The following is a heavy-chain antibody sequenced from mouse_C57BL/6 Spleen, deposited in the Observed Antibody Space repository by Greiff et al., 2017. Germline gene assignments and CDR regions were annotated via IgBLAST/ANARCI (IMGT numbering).Heavy chain of an antibody. CDR3: AGSRFPTVVAAEGY. CDR2: IDPNSGGT. Sequence: QVQLQQSGAELVKPGASVKLSCKASGYTFTSYWMHWVKQRPGRGLEWIGRIDPNSGGTKYNEKFKSKATLTVDKPSSTAYMQLSSLTSEDSAVDYCAGSRFPTVVAAEGYWGQGTTLTVSS. V-gene: IGHV1-72*01. D-gene: IGHD1-1*01. CDR1: GYTFTSYW. J-gene: IGHJ2*01.